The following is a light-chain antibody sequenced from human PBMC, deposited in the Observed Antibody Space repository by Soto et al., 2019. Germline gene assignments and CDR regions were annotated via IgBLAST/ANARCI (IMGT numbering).Light chain of an antibody. CDR1: QTVSNNY. J-gene: IGKJ2*01. Sequence: EVVLTQSPGTLSLSPGERATLSCRASQTVSNNYLAWYQQKPGQAPRLLIFGSSDRPTGIPDRFSGSGSGTDFTLTISRLEPEDFAVYYCQQYGSSPPYTFGQGTNLEIK. CDR2: GSS. CDR3: QQYGSSPPYT. V-gene: IGKV3-20*01.